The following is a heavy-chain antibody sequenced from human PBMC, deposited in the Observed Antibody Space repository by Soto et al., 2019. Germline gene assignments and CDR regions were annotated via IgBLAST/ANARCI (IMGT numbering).Heavy chain of an antibody. CDR3: AKDFCSRXNCYPAPLMHHYYGMDV. D-gene: IGHD2-2*01. Sequence: GGSLRLSCAASGFSFDDYTMHWVRQAPGKGLEWVSLINWDATRTYYTDSVKGRFTISRDNRKNSLYLQMNRLGPEDTALHFCAKDFCSRXNCYPAPLMHHYYGMDVWGQGTTVTVSS. J-gene: IGHJ6*02. CDR2: INWDATRT. V-gene: IGHV3-43*01. CDR1: GFSFDDYT.